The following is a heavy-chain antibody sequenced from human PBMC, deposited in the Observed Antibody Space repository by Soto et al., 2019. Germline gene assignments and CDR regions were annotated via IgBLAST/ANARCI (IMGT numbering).Heavy chain of an antibody. J-gene: IGHJ6*03. CDR3: ARLSSYYYYYMDV. CDR2: IYYNRTT. CDR1: GGSIGSFS. Sequence: SETLSLTCTVSGGSIGSFSWNWIRQPPGKGLEWIGHIYYNRTTNYNPSLKSRVTITVDTSKNQFSLKLSSVTAEDTTVYYCARLSSYYYYYMDVWGQGTTVTVSS. V-gene: IGHV4-59*08.